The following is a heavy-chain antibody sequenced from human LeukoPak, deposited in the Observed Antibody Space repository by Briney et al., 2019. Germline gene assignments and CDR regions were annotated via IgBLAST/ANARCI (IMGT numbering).Heavy chain of an antibody. J-gene: IGHJ3*02. V-gene: IGHV4-61*02. CDR3: AREVPQFGVVTTGAIPGAFDI. CDR2: IYTSGST. D-gene: IGHD3-3*01. CDR1: GGSISSGSYY. Sequence: PSETLSLTCNVSGGSISSGSYYWSWIRQPAGKGLEWIGRIYTSGSTNYNPSLKSRVTMSVDTSKNQFSLKLSSVTAAGTAVYYCAREVPQFGVVTTGAIPGAFDIWGQGTMVTVSS.